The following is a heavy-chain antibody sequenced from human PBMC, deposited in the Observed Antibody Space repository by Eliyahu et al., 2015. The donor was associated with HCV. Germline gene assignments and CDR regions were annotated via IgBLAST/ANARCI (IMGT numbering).Heavy chain of an antibody. CDR1: GFXFSSYG. Sequence: EVRLVESGGXFVQPGGXLRLXCXVSGFXFSSYGMHWVRQAPGKGLGWVSFISSGSDTKHYADAVKGRFTISRDNAQNTLFLEMSSLTKEDTAVYYCARDAARGVESRLDYWGQGTLVTVSS. V-gene: IGHV3-48*02. D-gene: IGHD3-10*01. J-gene: IGHJ4*02. CDR2: ISSGSDTK. CDR3: ARDAARGVESRLDY.